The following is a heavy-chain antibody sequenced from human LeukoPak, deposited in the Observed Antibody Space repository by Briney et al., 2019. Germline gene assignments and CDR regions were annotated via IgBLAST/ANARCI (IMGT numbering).Heavy chain of an antibody. Sequence: GGSLRLSCAASGFTFSSYWMSWVRQAPGKGLERVANIKQDGSDKYYVDSVKGRFTISRDNAKNSLYLQMNSLRAEDTAVYYCARSLGYCSAGSCFPFDYWGQGTLVTVSS. V-gene: IGHV3-7*05. CDR3: ARSLGYCSAGSCFPFDY. J-gene: IGHJ4*02. CDR1: GFTFSSYW. CDR2: IKQDGSDK. D-gene: IGHD2-15*01.